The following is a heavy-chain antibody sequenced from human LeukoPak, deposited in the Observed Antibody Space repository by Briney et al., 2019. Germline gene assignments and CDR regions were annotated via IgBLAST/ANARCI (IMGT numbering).Heavy chain of an antibody. CDR3: ASSLGSDYGSGSYSPFDY. CDR1: GGSTSSGGYY. D-gene: IGHD3-10*01. J-gene: IGHJ4*02. V-gene: IGHV4-31*03. Sequence: SETLSLTCTVSGGSTSSGGYYWSWIRQHPGKGLEWIGYIYYSGSTYYNPSLKSRVTISVDTSKNQFSLKLSSVTAADTAVYYCASSLGSDYGSGSYSPFDYWGQGTLVTVSS. CDR2: IYYSGST.